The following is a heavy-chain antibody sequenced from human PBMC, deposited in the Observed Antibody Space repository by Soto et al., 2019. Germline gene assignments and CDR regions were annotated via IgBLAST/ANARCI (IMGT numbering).Heavy chain of an antibody. CDR2: MYNTGST. CDR1: GVYIIRYY. Sequence: SETHSLTSTFSGVYIIRYYWSWIRQPTGKGLEWIGYMYNTGSTVYNPSFKSRVTISVDTSKNQFSLKLNSVTAADTAVYYCARDLWGYCGTDCYPLDVWGQGTTVTVSS. V-gene: IGHV4-59*01. D-gene: IGHD2-21*02. CDR3: ARDLWGYCGTDCYPLDV. J-gene: IGHJ6*02.